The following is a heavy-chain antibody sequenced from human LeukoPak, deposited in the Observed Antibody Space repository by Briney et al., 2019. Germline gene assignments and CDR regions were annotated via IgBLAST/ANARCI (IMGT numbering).Heavy chain of an antibody. J-gene: IGHJ4*02. D-gene: IGHD5-18*01. V-gene: IGHV3-23*01. CDR2: IGGSGDST. CDR1: GFTFSRYA. CDR3: ARRGTGYSYGYPFDC. Sequence: GGSLRLSCAASGFTFSRYALTWVRQAPGKGLEWVSGIGGSGDSTFYADSVKGRFTISRDNSKNTLYLQMNSLRAEDTAVYYCARRGTGYSYGYPFDCWGQGTLVTVSS.